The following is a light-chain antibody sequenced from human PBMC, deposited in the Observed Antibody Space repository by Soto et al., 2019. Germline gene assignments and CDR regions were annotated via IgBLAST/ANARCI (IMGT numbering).Light chain of an antibody. Sequence: NFMLTQPHSVSESPGKTVTISCTRTSGSIASNYVQWFQQRPGSSPTTVMFEDNQRPSGVPDRFSGSIDSSSNSASLTISGLRTEDEADYYCQSYDSNNQVFGGGIKLTVL. J-gene: IGLJ3*02. CDR2: EDN. CDR1: SGSIASNY. V-gene: IGLV6-57*01. CDR3: QSYDSNNQV.